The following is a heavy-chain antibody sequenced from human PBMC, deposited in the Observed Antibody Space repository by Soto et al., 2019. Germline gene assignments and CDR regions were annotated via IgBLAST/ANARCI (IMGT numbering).Heavy chain of an antibody. Sequence: ASVKVSCKASGNTFTDYNMHWVRQAPGQGLEWMGWIIPKGGDTNYAQKFQGRVTMTRDTSISTVYMELSGLRSDDTAIYYCAREMSAATQGNWFDPWGQGTLVTVSS. CDR3: AREMSAATQGNWFDP. V-gene: IGHV1-2*02. D-gene: IGHD2-15*01. J-gene: IGHJ5*02. CDR2: IIPKGGDT. CDR1: GNTFTDYN.